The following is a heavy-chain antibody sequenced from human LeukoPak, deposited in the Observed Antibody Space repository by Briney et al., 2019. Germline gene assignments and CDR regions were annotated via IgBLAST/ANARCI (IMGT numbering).Heavy chain of an antibody. CDR1: GFPFSAYW. CDR3: TTDRSYSSGFYAFDI. Sequence: GGSLRLSCVVSGFPFSAYWMSWVRQAPGKGLEWVGRIKSKTDGGTTDYAAPVNGRFTISRDDSKNTLYLQMNSLKTEDTAVYYCTTDRSYSSGFYAFDIWGQGTMVTVSS. J-gene: IGHJ3*02. CDR2: IKSKTDGGTT. D-gene: IGHD6-19*01. V-gene: IGHV3-15*01.